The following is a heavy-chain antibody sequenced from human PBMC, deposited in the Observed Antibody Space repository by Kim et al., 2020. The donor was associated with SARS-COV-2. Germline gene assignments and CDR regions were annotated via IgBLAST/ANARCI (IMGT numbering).Heavy chain of an antibody. D-gene: IGHD3-10*01. J-gene: IGHJ5*02. CDR1: GGSFSGYY. Sequence: SETLSLTCAVYGGSFSGYYWSWIRQPPGKGLEWIGEINHSGSTNYNPSLKSRVTISVDTSKNQFSLKLSSVTAADTAVYYCARAGYGSGSYRGWFDPWGQGTLVTASS. CDR3: ARAGYGSGSYRGWFDP. V-gene: IGHV4-34*01. CDR2: INHSGST.